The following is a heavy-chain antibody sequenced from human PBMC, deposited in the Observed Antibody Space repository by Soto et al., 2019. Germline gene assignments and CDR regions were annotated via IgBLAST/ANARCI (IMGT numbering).Heavy chain of an antibody. V-gene: IGHV3-11*06. CDR1: GFTFGDSY. CDR2: ISPGSRYP. Sequence: PGGSLRLSCAGSGFTFGDSYMSWIRQAPGKGLEWLSYISPGSRYPAYADSVKGRFTISRDNAKRSLYLQMMSLTAEDTAIYCVRGGGGGLFDPWGQGTMVTVYS. J-gene: IGHJ5*02. CDR3: RGGGGGLFDP. D-gene: IGHD2-15*01.